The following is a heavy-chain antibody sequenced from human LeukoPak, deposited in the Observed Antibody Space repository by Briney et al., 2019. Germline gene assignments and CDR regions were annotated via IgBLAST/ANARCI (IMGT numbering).Heavy chain of an antibody. D-gene: IGHD3-3*01. CDR3: ARLRYNDFWSGHWKYYYYMDV. J-gene: IGHJ6*03. V-gene: IGHV3-23*01. CDR1: GFTFSSYG. Sequence: GGSLRLSCAASGFTFSSYGVSWVRQAPGKGLEWVSGISGSGHRTYYADSVKGRFTISRDNSKSTLYLQMNSLRAEDTAVYYCARLRYNDFWSGHWKYYYYMDVWGKGTTVTVSS. CDR2: ISGSGHRT.